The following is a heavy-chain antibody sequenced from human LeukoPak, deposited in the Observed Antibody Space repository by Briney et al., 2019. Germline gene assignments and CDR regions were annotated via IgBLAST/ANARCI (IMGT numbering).Heavy chain of an antibody. CDR3: ARHMALIEQWPSAHYFGD. CDR1: GGSISSYY. D-gene: IGHD6-19*01. J-gene: IGHJ4*02. Sequence: SETLSLTRTVSGGSISSYYWSWIGPPPRKGLEGCRYIDDSRTTNYNTALKRRVSISANTSKNRFSLKLSSLTAADTAVYYCARHMALIEQWPSAHYFGDWGQGTLVTVSS. CDR2: IDDSRTT. V-gene: IGHV4-59*08.